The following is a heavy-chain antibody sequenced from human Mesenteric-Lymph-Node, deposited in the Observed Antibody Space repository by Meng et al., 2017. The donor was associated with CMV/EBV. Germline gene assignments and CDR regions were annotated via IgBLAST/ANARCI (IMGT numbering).Heavy chain of an antibody. J-gene: IGHJ5*02. D-gene: IGHD2-2*01. CDR1: FAGCC. Sequence: FAGCCMRWVRQAPGQGLEWMGIINPSGGSTRYAQKFQGRVTMTRDTSTRTVYMELNSLRSEDTAVYYCARGAVPETIFHQSKWFDPWGQGTLVTVSS. CDR2: INPSGGST. CDR3: ARGAVPETIFHQSKWFDP. V-gene: IGHV1-46*01.